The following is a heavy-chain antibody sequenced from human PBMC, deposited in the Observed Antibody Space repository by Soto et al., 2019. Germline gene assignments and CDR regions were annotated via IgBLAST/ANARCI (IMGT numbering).Heavy chain of an antibody. Sequence: GGSLRLSCAASGFTFSNAWMSWARQAPGKGLEWVGRIKSKTDGGTTDYAAPVKGRFTISRDDSKNTLYLQMNSLKTEDTAVYYCTTDLSKSSWYKFDYWGQGTLVTVSS. CDR3: TTDLSKSSWYKFDY. D-gene: IGHD6-13*01. CDR1: GFTFSNAW. J-gene: IGHJ4*02. CDR2: IKSKTDGGTT. V-gene: IGHV3-15*01.